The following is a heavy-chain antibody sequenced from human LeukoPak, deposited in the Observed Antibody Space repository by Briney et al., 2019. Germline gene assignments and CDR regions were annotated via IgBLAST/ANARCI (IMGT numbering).Heavy chain of an antibody. V-gene: IGHV1-2*02. J-gene: IGHJ6*02. CDR3: AREGDSSSSAGYDYYYYYSMDV. D-gene: IGHD6-6*01. CDR2: INPNSGGT. Sequence: RASVKVSCKASGYTFTGYYMHWVRQAPGQGLEWMGWINPNSGGTNYAQKFQGRVTMTRDTSISTAYMELSRLRSDDTAVYYCAREGDSSSSAGYDYYYYYSMDVWGQGTTVTVSS. CDR1: GYTFTGYY.